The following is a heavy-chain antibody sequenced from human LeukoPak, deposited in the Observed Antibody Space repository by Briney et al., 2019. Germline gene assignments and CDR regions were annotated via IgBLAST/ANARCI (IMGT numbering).Heavy chain of an antibody. Sequence: PGGSLRLSCAASGFTFSSYGMHWVRQAPGKGLEWVAVISYDGSNKYYADSVKGRFTISRDNSKNTLYLQMNSLRAEDTAVYYCAKDLPAAFYYYGMVVWGQGTTVTVSS. D-gene: IGHD2-2*01. CDR3: AKDLPAAFYYYGMVV. J-gene: IGHJ6*02. CDR2: ISYDGSNK. V-gene: IGHV3-30*18. CDR1: GFTFSSYG.